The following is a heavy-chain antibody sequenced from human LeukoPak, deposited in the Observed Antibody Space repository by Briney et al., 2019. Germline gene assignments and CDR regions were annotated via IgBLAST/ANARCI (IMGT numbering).Heavy chain of an antibody. J-gene: IGHJ4*02. CDR3: ASGSPGYSSSWSNY. CDR1: GFTFSSYW. D-gene: IGHD6-13*01. CDR2: INSDGTST. V-gene: IGHV3-74*01. Sequence: GGSLRLSCAASGFTFSSYWMHWVRQAPGKGLVWVSRINSDGTSTSYADSVKGRFTISRDNAKNTLSLQMNSLRAEDTAMYYCASGSPGYSSSWSNYWGQGPWSPSPQ.